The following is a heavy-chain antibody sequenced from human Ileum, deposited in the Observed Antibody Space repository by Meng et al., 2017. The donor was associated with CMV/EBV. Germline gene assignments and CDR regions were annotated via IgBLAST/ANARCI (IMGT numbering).Heavy chain of an antibody. Sequence: SGGSISTGNTYHWAWIRQPPGRALAWVGDIYYAGRTQYNASLGSRLTVSVDTSKNQFSLELTSVTAADTAVYYCARWRSSGWYYFDYWGPGILVTVSS. CDR1: GGSISTGNTYH. V-gene: IGHV4-39*07. J-gene: IGHJ4*02. D-gene: IGHD6-19*01. CDR2: IYYAGRT. CDR3: ARWRSSGWYYFDY.